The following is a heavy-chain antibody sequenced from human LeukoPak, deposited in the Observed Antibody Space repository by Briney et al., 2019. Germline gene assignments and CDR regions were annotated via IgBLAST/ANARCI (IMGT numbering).Heavy chain of an antibody. V-gene: IGHV3-23*01. CDR2: ISGSGGST. Sequence: GGTLRLSCAASRFTFSSYGMSWVRQAPGKGLEWVSAISGSGGSTYYADSVKGRFTISRDNSKNTLYLQMNSLRAEDTAVYYCAKSEGAIDYWGQGTLVTVSS. CDR1: RFTFSSYG. J-gene: IGHJ4*02. CDR3: AKSEGAIDY.